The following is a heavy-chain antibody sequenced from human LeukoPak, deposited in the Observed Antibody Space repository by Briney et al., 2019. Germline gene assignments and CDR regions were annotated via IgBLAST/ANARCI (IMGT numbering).Heavy chain of an antibody. D-gene: IGHD6-13*01. CDR2: IYSGGST. CDR3: ARGPPPEYSSSWHFDY. CDR1: GFTVSSNY. J-gene: IGHJ4*02. Sequence: GGSLRLSCAASGFTVSSNYMSWVRQAPGKGLEWVSVIYSGGSTYYADSVKGRFTISRDNSKNTLYLQMNSLRAEDTAVYYCARGPPPEYSSSWHFDYWGQGTLVTVSS. V-gene: IGHV3-66*01.